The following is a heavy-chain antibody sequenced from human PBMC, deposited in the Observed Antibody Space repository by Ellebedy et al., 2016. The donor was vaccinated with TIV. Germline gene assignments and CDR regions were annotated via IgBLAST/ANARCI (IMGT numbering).Heavy chain of an antibody. CDR2: IDPEDGKT. V-gene: IGHV1-24*01. J-gene: IGHJ6*02. Sequence: ASVKVSXKVSGYTLTEVTIHWVRQAPGKGLEWTGGIDPEDGKTIYAQKFQGRVTMTEDTFTDTAYLELSSLRSEDSAVYYCGTGDWTFLGMDVWGPGTTVTVSS. CDR3: GTGDWTFLGMDV. D-gene: IGHD2-21*02. CDR1: GYTLTEVT.